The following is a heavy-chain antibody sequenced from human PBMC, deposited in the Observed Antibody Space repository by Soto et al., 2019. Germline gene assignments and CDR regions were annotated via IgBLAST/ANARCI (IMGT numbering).Heavy chain of an antibody. V-gene: IGHV1-18*01. CDR1: GYTFANYG. J-gene: IGHJ5*02. CDR3: VRDLGYCSGTSCRNRFDP. D-gene: IGHD2-2*01. Sequence: QVPLVQSGAEVKKPGASVKVSCETSGYTFANYGISWVRQAPGQGLEWMAWISTFNGNTNYAQKFQGRVTMTTDTSTSTVYMELGSLRAADTAVYYCVRDLGYCSGTSCRNRFDPWGQGTLVTVSS. CDR2: ISTFNGNT.